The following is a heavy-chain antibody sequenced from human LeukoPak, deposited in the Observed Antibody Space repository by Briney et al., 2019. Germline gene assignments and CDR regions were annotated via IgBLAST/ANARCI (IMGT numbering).Heavy chain of an antibody. CDR3: ARGQGQVGSSSYFNYSDY. D-gene: IGHD6-13*01. J-gene: IGHJ4*02. CDR1: GYTFTSYG. V-gene: IGHV1-18*01. Sequence: ASVKVSCKASGYTFTSYGISWVRQAPGQGFQWMGWISAYNGNTNYAQKFQGRVTMTTDTSTSTAYMELRSLRSEDTAVYYCARGQGQVGSSSYFNYSDYWGQGTLVTVSS. CDR2: ISAYNGNT.